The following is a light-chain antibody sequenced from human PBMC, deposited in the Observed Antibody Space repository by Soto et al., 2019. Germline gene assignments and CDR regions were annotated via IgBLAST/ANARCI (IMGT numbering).Light chain of an antibody. CDR3: QAWDSSTFYV. V-gene: IGLV3-1*01. J-gene: IGLJ1*01. CDR1: KLGDKY. CDR2: QDS. Sequence: SYELTQPPSVSVSPGQTASITGSGDKLGDKYACWYQQKPGQSPVLVIYQDSKRPSGIPERFSGSNSGNTATLTISGTQAMDEADYYCQAWDSSTFYVFGTGTKLTVL.